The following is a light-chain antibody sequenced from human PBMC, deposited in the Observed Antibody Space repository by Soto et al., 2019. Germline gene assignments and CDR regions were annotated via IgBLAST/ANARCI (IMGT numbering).Light chain of an antibody. CDR3: AAWDDSLNGHV. Sequence: QSVLTQPHSASGTPGQRVTISCSGSSSNIGTSFVHWFRQLPGTAPKLLISTTNQRPSGVPERFSGSKSGTSASLAISGLQSEDEADYYCAAWDDSLNGHVFGTGTKVTVL. CDR1: SSNIGTSF. CDR2: TTN. J-gene: IGLJ1*01. V-gene: IGLV1-44*01.